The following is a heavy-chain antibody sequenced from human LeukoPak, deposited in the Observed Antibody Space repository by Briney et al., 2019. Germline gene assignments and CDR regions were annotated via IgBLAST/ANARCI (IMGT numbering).Heavy chain of an antibody. Sequence: GGTLRLSCPASGFTFSKYAMSWVRQASGKGLEWVSTISGSGGSTAYADSVKGRFTISRDNSKNTLYLQMNSLRAEDTAVYYCAKDQDTALDYWGQGTLVTVSS. J-gene: IGHJ4*02. CDR3: AKDQDTALDY. D-gene: IGHD5-18*01. CDR2: ISGSGGST. CDR1: GFTFSKYA. V-gene: IGHV3-23*01.